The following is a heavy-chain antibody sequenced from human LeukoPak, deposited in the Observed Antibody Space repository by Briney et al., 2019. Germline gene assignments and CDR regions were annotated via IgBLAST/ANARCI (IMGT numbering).Heavy chain of an antibody. CDR3: ARVRFQGYYYYYYMDV. D-gene: IGHD3-3*01. Sequence: SQTLSLTCTVSGGSISSGDYYWSWIRQPPGKGLEWIGYIYYSGSTYYNPSLKSRVTISVDTSKNQFSPKLSSVTAADTAVYYCARVRFQGYYYYYYMDVWGKGTTVTVSS. CDR2: IYYSGST. J-gene: IGHJ6*03. CDR1: GGSISSGDYY. V-gene: IGHV4-30-4*08.